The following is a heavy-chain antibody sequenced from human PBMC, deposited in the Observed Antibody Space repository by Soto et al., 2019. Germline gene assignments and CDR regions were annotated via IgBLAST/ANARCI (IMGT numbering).Heavy chain of an antibody. V-gene: IGHV3-13*01. CDR3: AKDAVAYNGEWDWFDL. CDR1: GFTFSSYD. Sequence: GGSLRLSCAASGFTFSSYDMHWVRQATGKGLEWVSAIGTAGDTYYPGSVKGRFTISRENAKNSLYLQMNSLRVDDTALYYCAKDAVAYNGEWDWFDLWGQGTLVTVSS. CDR2: IGTAGDT. J-gene: IGHJ5*02. D-gene: IGHD3-10*01.